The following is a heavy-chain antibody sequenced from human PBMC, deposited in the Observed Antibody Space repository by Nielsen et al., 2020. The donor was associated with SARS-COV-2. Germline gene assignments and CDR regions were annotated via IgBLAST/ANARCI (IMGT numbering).Heavy chain of an antibody. D-gene: IGHD6-19*01. CDR2: INHSGST. CDR3: ARGFRYSSGWYYFDY. Sequence: SETLSLTCAVYGGSFSGYYWSWIRQPPGKGLEWIGEINHSGSTNYNPSLKSRVTISVDTSKNQFSLKLSSVTAADTAVYYCARGFRYSSGWYYFDYWGQGTLVTVSS. V-gene: IGHV4-34*01. CDR1: GGSFSGYY. J-gene: IGHJ4*02.